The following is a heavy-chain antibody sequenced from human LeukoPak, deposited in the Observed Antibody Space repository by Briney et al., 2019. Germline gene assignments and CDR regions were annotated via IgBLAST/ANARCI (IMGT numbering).Heavy chain of an antibody. Sequence: GGSLRLSCVASGFNVSDSYMTWVRQAPGKGLEWVSAIYIGGSTSYADSVKGRFTVSRDNSKNTLYLQMNSLRAEDTAVYYCARELVDYWGQGTLVTVSS. V-gene: IGHV3-53*01. CDR1: GFNVSDSY. D-gene: IGHD2-8*02. CDR3: ARELVDY. CDR2: IYIGGST. J-gene: IGHJ4*02.